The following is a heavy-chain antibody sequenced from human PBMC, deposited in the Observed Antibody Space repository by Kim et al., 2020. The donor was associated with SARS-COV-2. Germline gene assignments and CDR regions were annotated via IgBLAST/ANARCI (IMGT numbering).Heavy chain of an antibody. J-gene: IGHJ4*02. CDR1: GYSFTNYW. V-gene: IGHV5-51*01. Sequence: GESLKISCKGSGYSFTNYWIGWVRRMPGKGLEWMGIVFPGDSDTRYSPSFQGQVTLSADTSIRTAYLQLSGLKASDTAMYYCARRRRYDSGGYTWYYFDYWGQGTLVTVSS. CDR3: ARRRRYDSGGYTWYYFDY. CDR2: VFPGDSDT. D-gene: IGHD3-22*01.